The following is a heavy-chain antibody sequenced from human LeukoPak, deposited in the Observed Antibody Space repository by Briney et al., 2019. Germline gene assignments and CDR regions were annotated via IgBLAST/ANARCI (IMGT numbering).Heavy chain of an antibody. CDR1: GFTVSTNY. V-gene: IGHV3-53*01. D-gene: IGHD3-22*01. J-gene: IGHJ2*01. CDR2: IYSGGST. Sequence: GGSLRLSCAASGFTVSTNYMSWVRQAPGKGLEWVSIIYSGGSTSYADSVKGRFTISRDISKNTQFLQMSSLRAEDTAVYYCARSPRIYDSSGYYLVEYFDLWGRGTLVTVSS. CDR3: ARSPRIYDSSGYYLVEYFDL.